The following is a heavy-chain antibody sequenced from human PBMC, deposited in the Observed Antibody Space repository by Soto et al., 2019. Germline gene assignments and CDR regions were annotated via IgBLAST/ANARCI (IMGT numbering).Heavy chain of an antibody. CDR1: GGSISSSGYC. V-gene: IGHV4-30-2*01. Sequence: SETLSLTCAVSGGSISSSGYCWTWIRQPPGKGLEWIGYIYPTGNTYYSPSLKSRVTISVDKSSNHVSLELNSVTAADTAVYYCARVRPYTAYWFDPWGPGTLVTVSS. CDR3: ARVRPYTAYWFDP. CDR2: IYPTGNT. J-gene: IGHJ5*02. D-gene: IGHD2-2*02.